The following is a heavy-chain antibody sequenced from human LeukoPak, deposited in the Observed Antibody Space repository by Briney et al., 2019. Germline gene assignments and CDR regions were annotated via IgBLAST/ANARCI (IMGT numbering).Heavy chain of an antibody. CDR1: GFTFSSYG. D-gene: IGHD3-10*01. Sequence: GGSLRLSCAASGFTFSSYGMHWVRQAPGKGLEWVAVISYDGSNKYYKDAVKGRFTISRDNSKNTLYLQMNSLRAEDTAVYYCARDKLLEYGNWFDPWGQGTLVSVSS. CDR2: ISYDGSNK. CDR3: ARDKLLEYGNWFDP. V-gene: IGHV3-30*03. J-gene: IGHJ5*02.